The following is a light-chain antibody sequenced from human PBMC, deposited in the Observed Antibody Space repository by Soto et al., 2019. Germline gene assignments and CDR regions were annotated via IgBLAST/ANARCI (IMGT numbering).Light chain of an antibody. CDR2: GAS. CDR1: QSVRGNY. V-gene: IGKV3-20*01. CDR3: QQYDSSPLYT. J-gene: IGKJ2*01. Sequence: DIVLTQSPGTLSLSPGERATLSCRASQSVRGNYLAWYQQKPGQAPRLLIYGASSRATGIPDRVSGSGPGKGFTLSSIILEPEDFAVYYCQQYDSSPLYTFGQGTKLEIK.